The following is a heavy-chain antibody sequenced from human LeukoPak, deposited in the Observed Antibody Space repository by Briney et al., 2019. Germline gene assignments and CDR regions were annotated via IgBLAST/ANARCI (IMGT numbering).Heavy chain of an antibody. V-gene: IGHV4-4*09. D-gene: IGHD1-26*01. CDR2: IYSGGTT. CDR1: GGSINNNY. Sequence: SETLSLTRTVSGGSINNNYWSWIRQPPGKELEWIGYIYSGGTTSFNPSLESRVTISVDTSNNQFSLKLNSVTAADTAVYFCARHGSKLVGPSTIYFDKWGQGILVTVSS. CDR3: ARHGSKLVGPSTIYFDK. J-gene: IGHJ4*02.